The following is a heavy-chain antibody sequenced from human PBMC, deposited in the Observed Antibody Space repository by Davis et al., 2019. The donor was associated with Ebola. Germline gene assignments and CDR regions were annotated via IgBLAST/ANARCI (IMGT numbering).Heavy chain of an antibody. CDR1: VITFSSYA. J-gene: IGHJ4*02. Sequence: GESLKISCTDSVITFSSYAMTWVRQAPGKGLEWVSAISGSGGSTYYADSVKGRFTISRDNSKKTLYLQMNSLRAEDTAVYYCARAYPTYYYDSSGYYSLYYFDYWGQGTLVTVSS. CDR3: ARAYPTYYYDSSGYYSLYYFDY. CDR2: ISGSGGST. D-gene: IGHD3-22*01. V-gene: IGHV3-23*01.